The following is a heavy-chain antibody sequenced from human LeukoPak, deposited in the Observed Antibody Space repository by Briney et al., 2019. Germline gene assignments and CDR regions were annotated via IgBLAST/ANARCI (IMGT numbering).Heavy chain of an antibody. CDR1: GFTFSSYE. CDR2: ISSSGSTI. CDR3: ARVRPWVNPDYYYYYMDV. D-gene: IGHD1-14*01. Sequence: GGSLRLSCAASGFTFSSYEMNWVRQAPGKGLEWVSYISSSGSTIYYADSVKGRFTISRDNAKNSLYLQMNSLRAEDTAVYFCARVRPWVNPDYYYYYMDVWGKGTTVTVSS. V-gene: IGHV3-48*03. J-gene: IGHJ6*03.